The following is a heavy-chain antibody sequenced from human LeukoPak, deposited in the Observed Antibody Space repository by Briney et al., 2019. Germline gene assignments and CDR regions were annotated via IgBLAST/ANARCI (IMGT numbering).Heavy chain of an antibody. D-gene: IGHD5-24*01. CDR1: GYTFTSFG. CDR3: ARKVDGYNYLDY. CDR2: ISTYNGNT. V-gene: IGHV1-18*01. Sequence: GASVKVSCTASGYTFTSFGISWVRQAPGQGLEWMGWISTYNGNTNYAQNLEGRVTMTTDTSTTTAYMELRTLRSDDTALYYCARKVDGYNYLDYWGQGTLVTVSS. J-gene: IGHJ4*02.